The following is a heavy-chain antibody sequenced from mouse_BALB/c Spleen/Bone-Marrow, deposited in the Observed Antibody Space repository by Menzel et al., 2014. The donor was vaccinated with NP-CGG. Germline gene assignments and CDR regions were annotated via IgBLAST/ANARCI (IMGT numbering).Heavy chain of an antibody. D-gene: IGHD4-1*01. CDR3: ARWEYYAMDY. CDR2: IDPANGNT. Sequence: VQLQQPGAGLVKPGASVKLSCTASGFNIKDIYMHWVKQRPEQGLEWIGRIDPANGNTKYDPKFQGKATITADTSSNTAYLQLSSLTSEDTAVYYCARWEYYAMDYWGQGTSVTVSS. CDR1: GFNIKDIY. V-gene: IGHV14-3*02. J-gene: IGHJ4*01.